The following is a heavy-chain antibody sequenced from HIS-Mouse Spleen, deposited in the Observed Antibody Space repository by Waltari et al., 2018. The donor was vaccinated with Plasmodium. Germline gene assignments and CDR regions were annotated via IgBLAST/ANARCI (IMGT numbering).Heavy chain of an antibody. CDR3: AGAKSPYSSFDD. CDR1: GYPFTGYY. J-gene: IGHJ4*02. Sequence: QVQLVQSGAEVKKPGASVKVSCKASGYPFTGYYMHWVRQAPGQGLEWIELSKPNRGGTNYAQKFQGRVTMTRDTSISTAYMELSRLRSDDTAVYYCAGAKSPYSSFDDWGQGTLVTVSS. D-gene: IGHD6-13*01. CDR2: SKPNRGGT. V-gene: IGHV1-2*02.